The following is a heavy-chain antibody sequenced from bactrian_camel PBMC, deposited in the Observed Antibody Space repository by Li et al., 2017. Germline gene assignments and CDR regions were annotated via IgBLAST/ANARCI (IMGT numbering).Heavy chain of an antibody. V-gene: IGHV3S6*01. CDR1: GFTFSTYY. Sequence: QVQLVESGGGLVQPGGSLRLSCAASGFTFSTYYMTWVRQAPGKGLEWVSGIYADGRNTYYADSVKGRFTISRDNAENTLYLQLTSLKTEDTAVYYCADFAGGSFNYWGQGTQVTVS. CDR3: ADFAGGSFNY. D-gene: IGHD4*01. J-gene: IGHJ4*01. CDR2: IYADGRNT.